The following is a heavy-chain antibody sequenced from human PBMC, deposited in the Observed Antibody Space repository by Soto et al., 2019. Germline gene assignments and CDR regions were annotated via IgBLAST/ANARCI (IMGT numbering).Heavy chain of an antibody. CDR1: GGSFSGYY. J-gene: IGHJ4*02. Sequence: SETLSLTCAVYGGSFSGYYWSWIRQPPGKGLEWTGEINHSGSTNYNPSLKSRVTISVDTSKNQFSLKLSSVTAADTAVYYCARALLRRTYYYDSSAAGSIDYWGQGTLVTVSS. CDR3: ARALLRRTYYYDSSAAGSIDY. D-gene: IGHD3-22*01. CDR2: INHSGST. V-gene: IGHV4-34*01.